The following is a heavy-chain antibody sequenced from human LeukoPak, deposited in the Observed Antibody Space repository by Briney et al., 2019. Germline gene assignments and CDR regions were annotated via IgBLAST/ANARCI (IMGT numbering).Heavy chain of an antibody. CDR3: ARVLNWGYHYFDY. CDR2: IIPIFGTA. Sequence: RRASVKVSCKASGGTFSSYAISWVRQAPGQGLEWMGGIIPIFGTANYAQKFQGRVTITADESTSTAYMELSSLRSEDTAVYYCARVLNWGYHYFDYWGQGTLVTVSS. CDR1: GGTFSSYA. D-gene: IGHD7-27*01. J-gene: IGHJ4*02. V-gene: IGHV1-69*13.